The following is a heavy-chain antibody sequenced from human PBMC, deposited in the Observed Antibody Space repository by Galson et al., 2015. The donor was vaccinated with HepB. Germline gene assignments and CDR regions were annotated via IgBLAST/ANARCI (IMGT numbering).Heavy chain of an antibody. CDR3: ARPDYGDYGDAFDI. J-gene: IGHJ3*02. D-gene: IGHD4-17*01. CDR1: GFTVSSNY. CDR2: IYSGGST. Sequence: SLRLSCAASGFTVSSNYMSWVRQAPGKGLEWVSVIYSGGSTYYADSVKGRFTISRDNSKNTLYLQMNSLRAEDTAVYYCARPDYGDYGDAFDIWGQGTMVTVSS. V-gene: IGHV3-66*02.